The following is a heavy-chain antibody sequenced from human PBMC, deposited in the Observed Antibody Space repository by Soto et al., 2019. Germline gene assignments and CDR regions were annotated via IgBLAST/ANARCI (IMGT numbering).Heavy chain of an antibody. J-gene: IGHJ6*02. CDR1: GYTCTSYG. V-gene: IGHV1-18*01. Sequence: QVELVQSGAEVKKPGASVKVSCKASGYTCTSYGISWVRQSPGQGLEWRGWISAYNGNTNYAQKLQGRVTMTPDTSTSTAYMELRRLRSDDTAVYYCARVTYYYYGMDVWGQGTTVTVSS. CDR3: ARVTYYYYGMDV. CDR2: ISAYNGNT.